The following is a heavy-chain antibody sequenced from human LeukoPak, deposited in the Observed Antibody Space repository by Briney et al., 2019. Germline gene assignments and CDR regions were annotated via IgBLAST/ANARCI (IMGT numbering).Heavy chain of an antibody. Sequence: GGSLTLSCAASGFTFSSYSMNWLRQAPGKGLEWVSSISRSSSYIYYADSVKGRFTISRDNAKNSLYLQMNSLRAEDTAVYYCARNYGSGSYYGHYGMDVWGKGTTVTVSS. CDR1: GFTFSSYS. CDR3: ARNYGSGSYYGHYGMDV. CDR2: ISRSSSYI. D-gene: IGHD3-10*01. J-gene: IGHJ6*04. V-gene: IGHV3-21*01.